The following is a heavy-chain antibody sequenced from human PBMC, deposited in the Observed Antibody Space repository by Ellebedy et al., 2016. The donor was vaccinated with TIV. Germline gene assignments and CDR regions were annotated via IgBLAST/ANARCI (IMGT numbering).Heavy chain of an antibody. J-gene: IGHJ6*03. Sequence: GGSLRLXXAASGFVFKSYSTNWVRQAPGKGLEWVASISDRNSKRFYSDSVKGRFIISRDDATSSLFLEMNTLRVEDTAVYYCARPMFYYHYYMDVWGKGTTVIV. CDR1: GFVFKSYS. D-gene: IGHD3-10*02. V-gene: IGHV3-21*01. CDR3: ARPMFYYHYYMDV. CDR2: ISDRNSKR.